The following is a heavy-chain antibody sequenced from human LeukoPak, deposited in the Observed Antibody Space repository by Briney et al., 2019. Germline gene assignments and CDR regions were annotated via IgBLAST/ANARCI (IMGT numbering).Heavy chain of an antibody. Sequence: PGGSLRLSCAASGFTFSSYGMHWVRQAPGKGLEWVAFIRYDGSNKYYADSVKGRFTISRDNSKNTLYLQMNSLRAEDTAVYYCAKDRVTTGTFDIWGQGAMVTVSS. CDR1: GFTFSSYG. D-gene: IGHD4-17*01. J-gene: IGHJ3*02. CDR3: AKDRVTTGTFDI. V-gene: IGHV3-30*02. CDR2: IRYDGSNK.